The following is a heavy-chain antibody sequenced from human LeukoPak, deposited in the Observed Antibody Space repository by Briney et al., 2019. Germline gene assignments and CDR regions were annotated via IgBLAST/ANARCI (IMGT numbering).Heavy chain of an antibody. CDR2: IIPIFGTA. Sequence: ASVKVSCKASGGTFSSYAISWVRQAPGQGLEWMGGIIPIFGTANYAQKFQGRVTITADESTSTAYMELSSLRSEDTAVYYCARVTRPLLSDGGLDPWGQGTLVTVSS. V-gene: IGHV1-69*13. J-gene: IGHJ5*02. CDR3: ARVTRPLLSDGGLDP. CDR1: GGTFSSYA. D-gene: IGHD2-15*01.